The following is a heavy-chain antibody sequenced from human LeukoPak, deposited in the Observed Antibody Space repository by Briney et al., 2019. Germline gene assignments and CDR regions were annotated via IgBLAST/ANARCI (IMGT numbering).Heavy chain of an antibody. D-gene: IGHD3-16*01. V-gene: IGHV3-30*07. J-gene: IGHJ4*02. CDR1: GFTFSSYA. CDR3: AKDVGGSSEDQY. CDR2: ISYDGSNK. Sequence: GRSLRLSCAASGFTFSSYAMHWVRQAPGKGLEWVAVISYDGSNKYYADSVKGRFTISRDNSKNTLYLQMNSLRAEDTAVYYCAKDVGGSSEDQYWGQGTLVTVSS.